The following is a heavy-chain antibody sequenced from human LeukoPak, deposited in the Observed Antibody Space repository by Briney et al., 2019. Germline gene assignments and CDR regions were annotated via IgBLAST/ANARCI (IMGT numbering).Heavy chain of an antibody. CDR2: ISSSSSYI. V-gene: IGHV3-21*01. Sequence: GGSLRLSCAASGFTFSSYAMSWVRQAPGKGLEWVSSISSSSSYIYYADSVKGRFTISRDNAKNSLYLQMNSLRAEDTAVYYCARGSLDYDILTGYYKAQGGPDYWGQGTLVTVSS. CDR3: ARGSLDYDILTGYYKAQGGPDY. CDR1: GFTFSSYA. D-gene: IGHD3-9*01. J-gene: IGHJ4*02.